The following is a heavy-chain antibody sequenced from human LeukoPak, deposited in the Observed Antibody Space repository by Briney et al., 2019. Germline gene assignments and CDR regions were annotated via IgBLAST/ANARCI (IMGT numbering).Heavy chain of an antibody. D-gene: IGHD3-22*01. Sequence: PGRSLRLSCAASGFTFSSYAMHWVRQAPGKGLEWVAVISYDGSNKYYADSVKGRFTISRDNSKNTLYLQMNSLRAEDTAVYYCARVRYYYDSSGYYFWYWGQGTLVTVSS. CDR3: ARVRYYYDSSGYYFWY. CDR2: ISYDGSNK. V-gene: IGHV3-30-3*01. J-gene: IGHJ4*02. CDR1: GFTFSSYA.